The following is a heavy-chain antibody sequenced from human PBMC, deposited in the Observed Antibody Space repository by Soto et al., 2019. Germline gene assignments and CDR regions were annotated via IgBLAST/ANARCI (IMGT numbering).Heavy chain of an antibody. CDR3: ARDSVRGYYDSSGYFTALDY. V-gene: IGHV3-23*01. Sequence: EVQLLESGGDLIQPGGSLRLSCVASGITFGSRAMSWVRQAPGEGLEWVSTITDTGGDAKYADSVRGRFTISRDNAKNSLFLQMNSLRAEDTAVYYCARDSVRGYYDSSGYFTALDYWGQGTLVTVSS. CDR2: ITDTGGDA. D-gene: IGHD3-22*01. CDR1: GITFGSRA. J-gene: IGHJ4*02.